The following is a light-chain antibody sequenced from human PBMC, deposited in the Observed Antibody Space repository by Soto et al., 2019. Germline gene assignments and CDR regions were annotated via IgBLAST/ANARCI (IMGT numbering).Light chain of an antibody. J-gene: IGKJ1*01. CDR2: AAF. Sequence: DIQMTQSPSSVSASVGDRVTITCRASQGISSWLAWYKQKPGKAPKLLINAAFSLQSGVPSRFRGIGSGTDFTLPISSLQPEDFATYYCQQANSFPPWTFGQGTKVEIK. CDR3: QQANSFPPWT. CDR1: QGISSW. V-gene: IGKV1-12*01.